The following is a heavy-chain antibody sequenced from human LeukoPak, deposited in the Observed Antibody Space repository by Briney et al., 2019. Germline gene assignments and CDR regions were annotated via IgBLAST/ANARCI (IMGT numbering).Heavy chain of an antibody. V-gene: IGHV3-30*02. Sequence: GGSLRLSCAASGFTFSSYGMHWVRQAPGKGLEWVAFIRYDGSNKYYADSVKGRFTISRDNSKNTLYLQMNSLRAEDTAVYYCARGYSSSWSFNWFDPWGQGTLVTVSS. CDR2: IRYDGSNK. D-gene: IGHD6-13*01. J-gene: IGHJ5*02. CDR1: GFTFSSYG. CDR3: ARGYSSSWSFNWFDP.